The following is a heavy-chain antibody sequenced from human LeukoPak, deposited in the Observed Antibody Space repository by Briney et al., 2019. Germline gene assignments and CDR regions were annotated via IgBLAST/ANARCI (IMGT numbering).Heavy chain of an antibody. V-gene: IGHV3-21*01. J-gene: IGHJ4*02. Sequence: GGSLRLSCAASGFTFSSYSMNWARQAPGKGLEWVSSISSSSSYIYYADSVKGRFTISRDNAKNSLYLQMNSLRAEDTAVYYCARALDDYGANWGQGTLVTVSS. D-gene: IGHD4-17*01. CDR2: ISSSSSYI. CDR3: ARALDDYGAN. CDR1: GFTFSSYS.